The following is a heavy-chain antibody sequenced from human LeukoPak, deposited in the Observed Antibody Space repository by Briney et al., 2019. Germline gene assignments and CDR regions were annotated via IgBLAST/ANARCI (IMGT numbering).Heavy chain of an antibody. D-gene: IGHD6-6*01. Sequence: GGSLRLSCAASGFTFSSYGMHWVRQAPGKGLEWVAVISYDGSNKYYADSVKGRFTISGDNSKNTLYLQMNSLRAEDTAVYYCAIQGARLVDQDDAFDIWGQGTMVTVSS. CDR2: ISYDGSNK. V-gene: IGHV3-30*03. CDR3: AIQGARLVDQDDAFDI. CDR1: GFTFSSYG. J-gene: IGHJ3*02.